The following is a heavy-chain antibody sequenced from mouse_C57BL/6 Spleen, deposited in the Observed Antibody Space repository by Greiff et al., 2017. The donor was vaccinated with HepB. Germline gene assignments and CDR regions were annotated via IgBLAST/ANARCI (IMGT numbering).Heavy chain of an antibody. D-gene: IGHD2-5*01. Sequence: VQLQQPGAELVKPGASVKLSCKASGYTFTSYWMHWVKQRPGRGLERIGRIDPNSGGTKYNEKFKSKATLTVDKPSSTAYMQLSSLTSEDSAVYYCAYYSNYLRAWFAYWGQGTLVTVSA. J-gene: IGHJ3*01. V-gene: IGHV1-72*01. CDR1: GYTFTSYW. CDR2: IDPNSGGT. CDR3: AYYSNYLRAWFAY.